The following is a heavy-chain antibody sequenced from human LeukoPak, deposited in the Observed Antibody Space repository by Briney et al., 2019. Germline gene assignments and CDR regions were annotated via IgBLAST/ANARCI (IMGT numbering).Heavy chain of an antibody. D-gene: IGHD3-22*01. V-gene: IGHV1-46*01. CDR3: ARRGAKDDSSGYLDY. Sequence: GASVKVSCKASGYTFTSYYMHWARQAPGQGLEWMGIINPSGGSTSYAQKFQGRVTMTRDTSTSTVYMELSSLRSEDTAVYYCARRGAKDDSSGYLDYWGQGTLVTVSS. CDR2: INPSGGST. CDR1: GYTFTSYY. J-gene: IGHJ4*02.